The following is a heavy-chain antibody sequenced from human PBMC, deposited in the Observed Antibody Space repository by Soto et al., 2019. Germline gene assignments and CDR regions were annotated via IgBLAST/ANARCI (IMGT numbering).Heavy chain of an antibody. CDR3: AREWSTSGDLDY. J-gene: IGHJ4*02. CDR1: GFTFSSHS. D-gene: IGHD3-10*01. V-gene: IGHV3-30-3*01. CDR2: ISYDGSIK. Sequence: QVQRVESGGGVVQPGRSLRLSCAASGFTFSSHSIQWLRQAPGKGLEWVAVISYDGSIKYYADSVKGRFTISRDNSKNTAYLQMNSLRAEDTAVFYCAREWSTSGDLDYWGQGTLVIVSS.